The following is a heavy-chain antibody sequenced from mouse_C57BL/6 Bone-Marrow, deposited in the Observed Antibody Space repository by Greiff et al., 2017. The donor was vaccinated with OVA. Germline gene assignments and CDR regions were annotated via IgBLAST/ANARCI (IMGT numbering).Heavy chain of an antibody. V-gene: IGHV5-4*01. CDR1: GFTFSSYA. D-gene: IGHD2-1*01. J-gene: IGHJ3*01. CDR3: ARVYYGNSWFAY. Sequence: EVHLVESGGGLVKPGGSLKLSCAASGFTFSSYAMSWVRQTPEKRLEWVATISDGGSYTYYPDNVKGRFTISRDNAKNNLYLQMSHLKSEDTAMYYCARVYYGNSWFAYWGQGTLVTVSA. CDR2: ISDGGSYT.